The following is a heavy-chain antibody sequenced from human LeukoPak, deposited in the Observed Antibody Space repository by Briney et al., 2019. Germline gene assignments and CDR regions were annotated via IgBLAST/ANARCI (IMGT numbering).Heavy chain of an antibody. D-gene: IGHD4-17*01. J-gene: IGHJ4*02. Sequence: TGGPLRLSCAASGFTVSTNYMSWVRQAPGKGLEWVSVIYSGGSTYYADSVKGRFTISRHNSENTLYLQMNSLRAEDTAVYYCARGMTNPFDYWGQGTLVTVSS. CDR3: ARGMTNPFDY. CDR2: IYSGGST. CDR1: GFTVSTNY. V-gene: IGHV3-53*04.